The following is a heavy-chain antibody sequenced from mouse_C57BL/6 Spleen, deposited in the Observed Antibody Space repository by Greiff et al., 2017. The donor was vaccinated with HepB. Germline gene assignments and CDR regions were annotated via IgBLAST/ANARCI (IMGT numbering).Heavy chain of an antibody. D-gene: IGHD1-1*01. J-gene: IGHJ4*01. CDR3: ARDTDYGSSQGAMDY. Sequence: EVHLVESGPGLVKPSQSLSLTCSVTGYSITSGYYWNWIRQFPGNKLEWMGYISYDGSNNYNPSLKNRISITRDTSKNQFFLKLNSVTTEDTATYYCARDTDYGSSQGAMDYWGQGTSVTVSS. CDR1: GYSITSGYY. V-gene: IGHV3-6*01. CDR2: ISYDGSN.